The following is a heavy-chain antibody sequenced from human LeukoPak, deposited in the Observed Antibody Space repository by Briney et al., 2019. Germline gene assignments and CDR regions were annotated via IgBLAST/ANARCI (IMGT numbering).Heavy chain of an antibody. CDR1: GYSFTSYW. J-gene: IGHJ4*02. Sequence: GESLKISCKGSGYSFTSYWIGWVRQMPGKGLEWMGIIYPGDSDTRYSPSFQGQVTISADKSISIAYLQWSSLKHSNNAMYYCASASGRELTFDYWGRGTLVTVSS. CDR2: IYPGDSDT. V-gene: IGHV5-51*01. D-gene: IGHD3-10*01. CDR3: ASASGRELTFDY.